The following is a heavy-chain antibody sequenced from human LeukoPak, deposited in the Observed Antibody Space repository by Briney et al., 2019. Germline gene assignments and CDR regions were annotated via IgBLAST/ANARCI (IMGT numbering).Heavy chain of an antibody. D-gene: IGHD2-15*01. Sequence: GGSLRLSCAASGFTFSSYAMHWVRQAPGKGLEWVAVISYDGSNKYYADSVKGRFTISRDNSKNTLYLQMNSLRAEDTAVYYCARPLMGGYCSGGSCYSGAFDIWGQGTMVPVPS. V-gene: IGHV3-30-3*01. CDR2: ISYDGSNK. CDR1: GFTFSSYA. CDR3: ARPLMGGYCSGGSCYSGAFDI. J-gene: IGHJ3*02.